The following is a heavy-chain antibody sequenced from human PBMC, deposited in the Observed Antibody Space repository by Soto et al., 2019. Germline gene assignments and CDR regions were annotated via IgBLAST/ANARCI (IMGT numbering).Heavy chain of an antibody. V-gene: IGHV1-18*04. D-gene: IGHD1-26*01. CDR1: GYTFTKYG. CDR2: ISAYNGDT. J-gene: IGHJ4*02. CDR3: ARGLGSGDFDY. Sequence: ASVKVYCKASGYTFTKYGFHWVRQAPGQGFEWMGWISAYNGDTNYAQKFQGRVTLTTDTSTSTVYMEVRSLRSDDTAVYYCARGLGSGDFDYWGQGTLVTVSS.